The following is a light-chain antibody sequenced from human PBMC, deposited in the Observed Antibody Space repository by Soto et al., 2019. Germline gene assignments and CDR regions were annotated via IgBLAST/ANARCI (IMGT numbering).Light chain of an antibody. CDR2: DAS. CDR3: QHSDTYPLS. J-gene: IGKJ5*01. Sequence: DIHMTLSPSTVSASVGDRVTITCRASQSIGTWLAWYQHRPGKAPSLLIYDASTLRSGVPSRFSGSGSGTEFTLTISSLQADDFTTYYCQHSDTYPLSSGQGARPEI. V-gene: IGKV1-5*01. CDR1: QSIGTW.